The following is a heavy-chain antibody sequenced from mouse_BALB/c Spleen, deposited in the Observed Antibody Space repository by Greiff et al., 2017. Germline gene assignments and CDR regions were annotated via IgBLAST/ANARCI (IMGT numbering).Heavy chain of an antibody. CDR2: ISNGGGST. Sequence: EVQRVESGGGLVQPGGSLKLSCAASGFTFSSYTMSWVRQTPEKRLEWVAYISNGGGSTYYPDTVKGRFTISRDNAKNTLYLQMSSLKSEDTAMYYCARSGYGNYRAMDYWGQGTSVTVSS. CDR1: GFTFSSYT. D-gene: IGHD2-10*02. J-gene: IGHJ4*01. V-gene: IGHV5-12-2*01. CDR3: ARSGYGNYRAMDY.